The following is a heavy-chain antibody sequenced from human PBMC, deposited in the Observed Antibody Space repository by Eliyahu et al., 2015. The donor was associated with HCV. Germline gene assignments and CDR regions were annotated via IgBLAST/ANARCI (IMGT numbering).Heavy chain of an antibody. D-gene: IGHD6-13*01. CDR1: GFXFSSXG. J-gene: IGHJ4*02. V-gene: IGHV3-33*01. CDR2: IWYDGSNK. Sequence: QVQLVESGGGVVQPGRSLRLSCAASGFXFSSXGMXWVRQAPGKGLGGVAVIWYDGSNKYYADSVKGRFTISRDNSKNTLYLQMNSLRAEDTAVYYCARDLSSSWSFDYWGQGTLVTVSS. CDR3: ARDLSSSWSFDY.